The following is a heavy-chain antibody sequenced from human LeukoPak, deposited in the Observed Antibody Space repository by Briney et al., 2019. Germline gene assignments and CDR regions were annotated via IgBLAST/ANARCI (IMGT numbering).Heavy chain of an antibody. CDR1: GFTFSSYS. J-gene: IGHJ6*02. V-gene: IGHV3-21*01. CDR3: ARDRSYSNSMDV. CDR2: ISSSSSYI. Sequence: GGSLRLSCAASGFTFSSYSMNWVRQAPGKGLEWVSSISSSSSYIYYADSVKGRFTIPRDNAKNSLYLQMNSLRAEDTAVYYCARDRSYSNSMDVWGQGTTVTVSS. D-gene: IGHD4-11*01.